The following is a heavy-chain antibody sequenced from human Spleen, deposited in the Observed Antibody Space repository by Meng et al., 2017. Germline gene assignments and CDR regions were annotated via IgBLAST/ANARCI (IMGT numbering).Heavy chain of an antibody. V-gene: IGHV4-34*01. J-gene: IGHJ4*02. CDR2: INHSGST. Sequence: LHQCGGGLLKPSATLSLTCAVYGGSFIGYYWTWIRQPPGKGLEWIGEINHSGSTNYNPSLRSRVTILVDTSKNQFSLELTSVTGADTAVYYCASGRGSYRFFDYWGQGTLVTVSS. D-gene: IGHD1-26*01. CDR1: GGSFIGYY. CDR3: ASGRGSYRFFDY.